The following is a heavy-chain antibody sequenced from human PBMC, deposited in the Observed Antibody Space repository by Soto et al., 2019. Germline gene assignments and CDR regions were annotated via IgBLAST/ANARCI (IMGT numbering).Heavy chain of an antibody. CDR1: GFTFSDYY. J-gene: IGHJ4*02. Sequence: QVQLVESGGGLVKPGGSLRLSCAASGFTFSDYYMSWIRQAPGKGLEWVSYISSSSSYTNYADSVKGRFTISRDNAKNSLYLQMNSLRAEDTAVYYCARSYYYDSSGIDYWGQGTLVTVSS. CDR3: ARSYYYDSSGIDY. V-gene: IGHV3-11*06. D-gene: IGHD3-22*01. CDR2: ISSSSSYT.